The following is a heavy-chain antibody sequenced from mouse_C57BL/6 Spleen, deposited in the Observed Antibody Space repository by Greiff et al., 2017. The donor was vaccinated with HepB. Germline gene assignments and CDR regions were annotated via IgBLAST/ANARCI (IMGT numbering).Heavy chain of an antibody. V-gene: IGHV1-26*01. CDR1: GYTFTDYY. CDR2: INPNNGGT. J-gene: IGHJ2*01. D-gene: IGHD4-1*02. Sequence: VQLQQSGPELVKPGASVKISCKASGYTFTDYYMNWVKQSHGKSLEWIGDINPNNGGTSYNQKFKGKATLTVDKSSSTAYMELRSLTSEDSAVYYCARYQLGLSVYWGQGTTLTVSS. CDR3: ARYQLGLSVY.